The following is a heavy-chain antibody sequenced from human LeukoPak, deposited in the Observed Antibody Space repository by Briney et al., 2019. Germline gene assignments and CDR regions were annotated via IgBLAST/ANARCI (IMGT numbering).Heavy chain of an antibody. V-gene: IGHV1-8*01. Sequence: ASVKVSCKASGYTFSSHDINWVRQATGQGLEWMGWMNPNSGNRGYAQKFQGRVTITRSTSISTAYMELSSLRSEDTAVYYCARFYGSLFCDYWGQGTLVTVSS. CDR2: MNPNSGNR. D-gene: IGHD2/OR15-2a*01. CDR1: GYTFSSHD. J-gene: IGHJ4*02. CDR3: ARFYGSLFCDY.